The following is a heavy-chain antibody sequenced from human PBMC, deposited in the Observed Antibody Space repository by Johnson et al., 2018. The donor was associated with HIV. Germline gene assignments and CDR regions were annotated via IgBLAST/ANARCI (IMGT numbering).Heavy chain of an antibody. CDR2: INQDGSEK. CDR3: ARDLDTGGTTGAFDI. Sequence: VQLVESGGGLVQPGGSLRLSCAASRFTFNNYWMSWVRQAPGKGLEWVANINQDGSEKYYVDSLKRRFTISRDNAKNSLYLQMSSLRVEDTATYYCARDLDTGGTTGAFDIWGQGTMVTVPS. D-gene: IGHD1-7*01. CDR1: RFTFNNYW. V-gene: IGHV3-7*01. J-gene: IGHJ3*02.